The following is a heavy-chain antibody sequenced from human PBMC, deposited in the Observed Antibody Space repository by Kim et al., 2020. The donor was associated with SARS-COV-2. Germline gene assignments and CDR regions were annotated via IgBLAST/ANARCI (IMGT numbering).Heavy chain of an antibody. Sequence: GGSLRLSCAASGFTFSSYAMHWVRQAPGKGLEWVAVISYDGSNKYYADSVKGRFTISRDNSKNTLYLQMNSLRAEDTAVYYCARDGSAYGSGSYPYYFDYWGQGTLVTVSS. J-gene: IGHJ4*02. D-gene: IGHD3-10*01. CDR1: GFTFSSYA. CDR2: ISYDGSNK. V-gene: IGHV3-30*04. CDR3: ARDGSAYGSGSYPYYFDY.